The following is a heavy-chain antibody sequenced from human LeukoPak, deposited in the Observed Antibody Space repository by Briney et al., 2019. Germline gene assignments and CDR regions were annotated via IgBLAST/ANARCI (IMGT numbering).Heavy chain of an antibody. D-gene: IGHD4-17*01. CDR1: GGSISSYY. CDR3: TRGLRAEY. V-gene: IGHV4-59*01. J-gene: IGHJ4*02. Sequence: SETLSLTCTVSGGSISSYYWTWIRQPPGKGLEWIGYIYNSVNTNSDPSLKSRVTISVDKSKNQFSLKLRSVTAADTAVYCCTRGLRAEYWGQGTLVTVSS. CDR2: IYNSVNT.